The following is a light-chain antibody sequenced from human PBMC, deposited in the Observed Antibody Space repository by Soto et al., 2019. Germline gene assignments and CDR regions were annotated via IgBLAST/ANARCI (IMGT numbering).Light chain of an antibody. Sequence: EIVLTQSPGTLSLSPGERATLSCRASQIVSSSYLAWYQQKTGQAPRLLIYGASSRATGIPDRFSGSGSGTDFTLTISRLEPEEFAVYYCQQYGSSPRTFGQGTKVEIK. CDR3: QQYGSSPRT. J-gene: IGKJ1*01. CDR1: QIVSSSY. CDR2: GAS. V-gene: IGKV3-20*01.